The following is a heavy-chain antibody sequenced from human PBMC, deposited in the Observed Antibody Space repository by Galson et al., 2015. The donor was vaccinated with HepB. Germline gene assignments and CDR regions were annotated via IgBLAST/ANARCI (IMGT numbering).Heavy chain of an antibody. Sequence: ETLSLTCAVSGGSIINRNWWNWVRQSPGKGLEWIGEIFHSGMVNYNPSLKSRVTMSVDTSKNHISLRLTSVTAADTAVYYCATTYTSGGSLEAFDIWGQGTMFTVSS. CDR1: GGSIINRNW. CDR3: ATTYTSGGSLEAFDI. V-gene: IGHV4-4*02. J-gene: IGHJ3*02. CDR2: IFHSGMV. D-gene: IGHD2-15*01.